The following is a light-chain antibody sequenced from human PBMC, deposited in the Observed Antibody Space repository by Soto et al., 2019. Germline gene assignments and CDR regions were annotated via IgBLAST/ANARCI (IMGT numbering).Light chain of an antibody. Sequence: QSALTQPPSVSGSPGQSVTISCTGTSSDVGSYNRVSWYQQPPGTAPKLMIYDASNRPSGVPDRFSGSKSGNTASLTISGLQAEYEADYYCSSYTSSNTYVFGTGTKLTVL. CDR3: SSYTSSNTYV. CDR2: DAS. V-gene: IGLV2-18*02. J-gene: IGLJ1*01. CDR1: SSDVGSYNR.